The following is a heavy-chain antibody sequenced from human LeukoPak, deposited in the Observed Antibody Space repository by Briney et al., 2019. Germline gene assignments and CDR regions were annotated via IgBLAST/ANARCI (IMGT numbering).Heavy chain of an antibody. D-gene: IGHD3-9*01. J-gene: IGHJ4*02. V-gene: IGHV4-4*07. CDR2: IYTSGST. CDR3: AREGSYYDILTGYYYGYFDY. Sequence: SETLSLTCPVSGGSISSYYWSWIRQPAGKGLEWIGRIYTSGSTNYNPSLKSRVTMSVDTSQNQFSLKLSPVTAADTAVYYCAREGSYYDILTGYYYGYFDYWGQGTLVTVSS. CDR1: GGSISSYY.